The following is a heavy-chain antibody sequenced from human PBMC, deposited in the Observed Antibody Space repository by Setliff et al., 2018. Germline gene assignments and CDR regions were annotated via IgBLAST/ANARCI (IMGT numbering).Heavy chain of an antibody. Sequence: SETLSLTCAVYGGSFSGYYWSWIRQPPGKGLEWIGEINHSGSTNYNPSLKSRVTISVDTSKNQFSLKLSSVTAADTAAYYCARGVYCSSTSCSPGLNWFDPWGQGTLVTVSS. D-gene: IGHD2-2*01. CDR1: GGSFSGYY. CDR3: ARGVYCSSTSCSPGLNWFDP. V-gene: IGHV4-34*01. CDR2: INHSGST. J-gene: IGHJ5*02.